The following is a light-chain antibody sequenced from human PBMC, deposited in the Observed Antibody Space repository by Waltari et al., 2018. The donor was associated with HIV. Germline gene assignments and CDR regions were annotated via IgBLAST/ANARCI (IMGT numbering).Light chain of an antibody. CDR2: QGS. V-gene: IGLV3-1*01. CDR1: KLADKF. CDR3: QAWDANHAV. J-gene: IGLJ2*01. Sequence: TQPPSVSISSGQTASIPCSGEKLADKFPCWYQKNPGQPPILLVYQGSRRPSGIPERFSASKSANTATLTIRGAQPLDEAVYFCQAWDANHAVFGGGTALTVL.